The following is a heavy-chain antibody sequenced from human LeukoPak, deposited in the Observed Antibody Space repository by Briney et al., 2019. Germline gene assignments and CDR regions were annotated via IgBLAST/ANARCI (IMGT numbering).Heavy chain of an antibody. J-gene: IGHJ4*02. Sequence: GGSLRLSCAASGFSFSGAWMHWVRQAPGKGLVWVSIIKNDGSTIYADSVKGRFTITRDNAKNTIYLQMNSPREEDTAVYYCARDYYYSVDYWGQGTLVTVSS. V-gene: IGHV3-74*01. CDR1: GFSFSGAW. D-gene: IGHD3-22*01. CDR2: IKNDGST. CDR3: ARDYYYSVDY.